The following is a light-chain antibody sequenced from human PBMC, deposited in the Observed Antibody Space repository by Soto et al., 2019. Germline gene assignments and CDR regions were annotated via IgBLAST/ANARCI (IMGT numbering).Light chain of an antibody. Sequence: QSVLTQPASVSGAPGQSITISCTGTSSDLGDYNSDSWYQHHPGKAPNLMIYDVSHRPSGVSNRFSGSKSGNTASLTISGLQTEDEADYYCSSYTTVRTLVFGEGTKVTVL. V-gene: IGLV2-14*01. CDR2: DVS. J-gene: IGLJ3*02. CDR1: SSDLGDYNS. CDR3: SSYTTVRTLV.